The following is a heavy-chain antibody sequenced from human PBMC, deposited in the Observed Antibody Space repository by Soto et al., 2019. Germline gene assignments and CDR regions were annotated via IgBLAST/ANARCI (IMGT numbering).Heavy chain of an antibody. CDR2: IKSKTDGGTT. J-gene: IGHJ4*02. D-gene: IGHD3-9*01. CDR1: GFTFSNAW. V-gene: IGHV3-15*07. CDR3: TTDEDILTGPPDY. Sequence: PGGSLRLSCAASGFTFSNAWMNWVRQAPGKGLEWVGRIKSKTDGGTTDYAAPVKGRFTISRDDSKNTLYLQMNSLKTEDTAVYYCTTDEDILTGPPDYWGQGTLVTVSS.